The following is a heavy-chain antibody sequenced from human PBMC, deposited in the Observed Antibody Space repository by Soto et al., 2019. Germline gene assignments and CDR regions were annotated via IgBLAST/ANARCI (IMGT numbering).Heavy chain of an antibody. J-gene: IGHJ4*02. D-gene: IGHD1-26*01. Sequence: EVVLVESGGDLVQPGGSLRLSCAASGFTLSSYSMNWVRQAPGKGLEWVAYISSHSTTMYYADSVKGRFTISRDNARNSVFLQMNSLRDEDTAIYYCARDPREWEQRLFDFWGQGTLVTVSS. CDR2: ISSHSTTM. CDR1: GFTLSSYS. CDR3: ARDPREWEQRLFDF. V-gene: IGHV3-48*02.